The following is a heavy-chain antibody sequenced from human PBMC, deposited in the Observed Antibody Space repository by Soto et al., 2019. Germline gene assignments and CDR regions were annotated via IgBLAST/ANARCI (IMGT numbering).Heavy chain of an antibody. V-gene: IGHV1-18*01. J-gene: IGHJ5*02. D-gene: IGHD6-6*01. Sequence: ASVKVSCKASGYTFTTYGINWLRQAPGQGPEWMGWINVYNGNTNYAQKFQGRVTMTTDTSTSIAYMELRSLRSDDTAVYYCARDVVAVRPGWFGPWAREPWSPSPQ. CDR3: ARDVVAVRPGWFGP. CDR2: INVYNGNT. CDR1: GYTFTTYG.